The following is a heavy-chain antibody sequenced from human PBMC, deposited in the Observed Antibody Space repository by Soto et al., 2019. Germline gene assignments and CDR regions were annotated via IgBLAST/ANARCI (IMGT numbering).Heavy chain of an antibody. Sequence: ASVKVSCKASGYAFTSYDINWVRQATGQGLEWMGWMNPNSGNTGYAQKFQGRVTMTRNTSISTAYMELSSLRSEDTAVYYCARAVDYDILTGTYYYYYLDVWGKGTTVTVSS. CDR1: GYAFTSYD. V-gene: IGHV1-8*01. CDR2: MNPNSGNT. J-gene: IGHJ6*03. CDR3: ARAVDYDILTGTYYYYYLDV. D-gene: IGHD3-9*01.